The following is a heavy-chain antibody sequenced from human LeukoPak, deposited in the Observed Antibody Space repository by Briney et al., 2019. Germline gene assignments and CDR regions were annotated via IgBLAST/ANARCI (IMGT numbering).Heavy chain of an antibody. D-gene: IGHD6-19*01. CDR3: AKSAIGWTFDY. Sequence: GGSLRLSCAASGFTFSSYSMNWVRQAPGRGLEWVANIKQNGSEKYYADSVKGRFTISRDNSNNSLYLQMNSLRAEDTAVYCCAKSAIGWTFDYWGQGTLVTVSS. CDR2: IKQNGSEK. J-gene: IGHJ4*02. CDR1: GFTFSSYS. V-gene: IGHV3-7*01.